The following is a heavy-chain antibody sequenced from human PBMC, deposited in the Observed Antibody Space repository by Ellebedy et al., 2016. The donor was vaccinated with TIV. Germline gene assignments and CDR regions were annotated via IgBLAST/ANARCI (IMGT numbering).Heavy chain of an antibody. CDR3: ARDSSTTPFEN. CDR1: GFSISDNW. Sequence: GESLKISCVASGFSISDNWMSWVRQAPGKGLEWVANIKRDGSEIHYMDSVKGRFTISRYNARNSLYLQLRSLRGEDTAVYYCARDSSTTPFENWGQGTLVTVSS. CDR2: IKRDGSEI. J-gene: IGHJ4*02. V-gene: IGHV3-7*01. D-gene: IGHD1-26*01.